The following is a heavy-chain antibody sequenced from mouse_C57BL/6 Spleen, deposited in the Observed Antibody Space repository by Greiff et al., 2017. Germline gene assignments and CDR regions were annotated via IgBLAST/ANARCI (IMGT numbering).Heavy chain of an antibody. CDR2: IDPSDSST. Sequence: QVQLKQPGAELVMPGASVKLSCKASGYTFTSYWMHWVKQRPGQGLEWIGEIDPSDSSTNYTQKFKGKSTLTVDKSSSTAYMQLISLTSEDSSVYDCASNRQGYCDVWGTGTTVTVSS. V-gene: IGHV1-69*01. J-gene: IGHJ1*03. CDR1: GYTFTSYW. D-gene: IGHD2-14*01. CDR3: ASNRQGYCDV.